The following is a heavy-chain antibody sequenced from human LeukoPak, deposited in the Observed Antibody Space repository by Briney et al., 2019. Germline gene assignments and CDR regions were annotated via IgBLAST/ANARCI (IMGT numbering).Heavy chain of an antibody. J-gene: IGHJ4*02. CDR2: IKEDGTDK. CDR3: ARDTYRFFDY. V-gene: IGHV3-7*01. CDR1: RFTFSNYW. D-gene: IGHD3-16*02. Sequence: GGSLRLSCAASRFTFSNYWMGWVRQAPGKGLEWVANIKEDGTDKYYVDSVKGRFTISRDNAKTSLYLQMNSLRAEDTAVYYCARDTYRFFDYWGQGTLSPSPQ.